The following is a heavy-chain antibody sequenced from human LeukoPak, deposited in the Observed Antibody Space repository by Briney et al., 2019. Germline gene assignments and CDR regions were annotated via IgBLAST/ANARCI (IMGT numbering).Heavy chain of an antibody. CDR3: ARGRSAVAGNY. J-gene: IGHJ4*02. D-gene: IGHD6-19*01. CDR2: INHSGST. Sequence: PSETLSLTCAVYGGSFSGYYWSWTRQPPGKGLEWIGEINHSGSTNYNPSLKSRVTISVDTSKNQFSLKLSSVTAADTAVYYCARGRSAVAGNYWGQGTLVTVSS. CDR1: GGSFSGYY. V-gene: IGHV4-34*01.